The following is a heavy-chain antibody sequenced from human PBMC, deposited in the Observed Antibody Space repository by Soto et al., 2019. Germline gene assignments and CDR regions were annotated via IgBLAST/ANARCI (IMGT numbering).Heavy chain of an antibody. CDR1: GGSISSGDYY. CDR2: IYYSGST. CDR3: AIRDLGEFCLDP. D-gene: IGHD3-16*01. J-gene: IGHJ5*02. V-gene: IGHV4-31*03. Sequence: SETLSLTCTVSGGSISSGDYYWSWIRQPPGKGLEWIGYIYYSGSTYYNPSLKSRVTISVDTSKNQFSLKMSSVTAAATAVYYCAIRDLGEFCLDPWGQGTLVTVSS.